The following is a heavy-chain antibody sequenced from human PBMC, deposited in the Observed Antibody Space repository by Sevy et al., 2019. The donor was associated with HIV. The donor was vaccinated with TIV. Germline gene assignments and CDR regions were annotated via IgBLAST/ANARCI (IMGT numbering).Heavy chain of an antibody. CDR2: ISGSSGTI. V-gene: IGHV3-48*02. CDR3: ARVVLYYDANYCDF. J-gene: IGHJ4*02. Sequence: GGSLRLSCAASGFSFSQYSMNWVRQAPGKGLEWLSYISGSSGTIYYAGSVKGRFTISRDNAKNSVYLQMNSLRDEDSAVYYCARVVLYYDANYCDFWDQGALVTVSS. D-gene: IGHD3-22*01. CDR1: GFSFSQYS.